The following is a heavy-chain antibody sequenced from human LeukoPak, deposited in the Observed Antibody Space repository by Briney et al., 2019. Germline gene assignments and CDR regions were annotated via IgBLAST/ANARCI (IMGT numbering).Heavy chain of an antibody. CDR3: ARGPYTQIVVVRYYYYMDV. CDR1: GGSFSGYY. Sequence: SETLSLTCAVYGGSFSGYYWSWIRQPPGKGLEWIGEINHSGSTNYNPSLKSRVTVSVDTSKNQFSLKLSSVTAADTAVYYCARGPYTQIVVVRYYYYMDVWGKGTTVTVSS. D-gene: IGHD2-2*01. J-gene: IGHJ6*03. V-gene: IGHV4-34*01. CDR2: INHSGST.